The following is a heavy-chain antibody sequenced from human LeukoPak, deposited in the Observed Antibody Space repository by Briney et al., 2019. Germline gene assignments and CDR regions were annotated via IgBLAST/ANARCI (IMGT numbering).Heavy chain of an antibody. CDR3: TTGPDPTFDY. CDR2: IKSKAAGGTT. CDR1: GFTFSSVW. Sequence: KPGGSLRLSCAASGFTFSSVWVSWVRQAPGKGLEWVGRIKSKAAGGTTDYAAPVKGRFTISRDDSKNTLYLQMNSLKTEDTAIYYCTTGPDPTFDYWGRGILVTVSS. J-gene: IGHJ4*01. V-gene: IGHV3-15*01.